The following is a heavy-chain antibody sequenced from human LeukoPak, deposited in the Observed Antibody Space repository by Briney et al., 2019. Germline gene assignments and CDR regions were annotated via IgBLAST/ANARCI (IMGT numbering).Heavy chain of an antibody. CDR1: GYTFTSYG. D-gene: IGHD6-13*01. Sequence: ASVKVSCKASGYTFTSYGISWGRQAPGQGLEWMGWISAYNGNTNYAQKLQGRVTMTTDTSTSTAYMELRSLRSDDTAVYYCARDYPIAAAGEAVNYFDYWGQGTLVTVSS. V-gene: IGHV1-18*01. J-gene: IGHJ4*02. CDR3: ARDYPIAAAGEAVNYFDY. CDR2: ISAYNGNT.